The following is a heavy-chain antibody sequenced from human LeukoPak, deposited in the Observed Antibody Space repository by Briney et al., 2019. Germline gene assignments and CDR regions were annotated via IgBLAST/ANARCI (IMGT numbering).Heavy chain of an antibody. CDR1: GYTFTGYY. Sequence: GASVKVSCKASGYTFTGYYMHWVRQAPGQGLEWMGWINPNSGGTNYAQEFQGWVTMTRDTSITTAYMELSGLRSDDTAVYYCVRSGYSNSWYPGYYFDYWGQGTLVTVSS. J-gene: IGHJ4*02. CDR3: VRSGYSNSWYPGYYFDY. CDR2: INPNSGGT. D-gene: IGHD6-13*01. V-gene: IGHV1-2*04.